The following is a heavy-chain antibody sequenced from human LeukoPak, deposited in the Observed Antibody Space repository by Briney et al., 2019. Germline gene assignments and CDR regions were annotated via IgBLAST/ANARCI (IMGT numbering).Heavy chain of an antibody. V-gene: IGHV3-74*01. Sequence: GGSLRLSCAASGFTFGSYWMHWVRQAPGKGLVWVSRINSDGSSTSYADSVKGRFTISRDNAKNTLYLQMNSLRAEDTAVYYCARAGYSSGWFWYWGQGTLVTVSS. CDR2: INSDGSST. CDR1: GFTFGSYW. CDR3: ARAGYSSGWFWY. D-gene: IGHD6-19*01. J-gene: IGHJ4*02.